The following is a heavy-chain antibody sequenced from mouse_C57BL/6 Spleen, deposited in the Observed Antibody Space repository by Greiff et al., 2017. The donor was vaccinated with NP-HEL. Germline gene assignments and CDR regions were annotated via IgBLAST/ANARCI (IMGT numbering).Heavy chain of an antibody. CDR2: INPNNGGS. J-gene: IGHJ2*01. CDR3: ARSRGLDY. D-gene: IGHD3-1*01. Sequence: EVKLMESGPELVKPGASVKMSCKASGYTFTDYNMHWVKQSHGKSLEWIGYINPNNGGSSYNQKFKGKATLTVNKSSSTAYMELRSLTSEDSAVYYCARSRGLDYWGQGTTLTVSS. CDR1: GYTFTDYN. V-gene: IGHV1-22*01.